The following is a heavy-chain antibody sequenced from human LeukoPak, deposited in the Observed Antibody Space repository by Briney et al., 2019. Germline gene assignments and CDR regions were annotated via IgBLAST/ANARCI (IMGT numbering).Heavy chain of an antibody. CDR1: GGSITGYS. CDR3: ARDSGTTGEVKFDP. D-gene: IGHD3-10*01. CDR2: IYYSGDT. J-gene: IGHJ5*02. V-gene: IGHV4-59*12. Sequence: PSETLSLTCSVSGGSITGYSWSWIRQPPGKGLEWIGYIYYSGDTYYNPSLKSRLSISVDTSKNQFSLKLRSVTAADTAVYYCARDSGTTGEVKFDPWGQGTLVTVSS.